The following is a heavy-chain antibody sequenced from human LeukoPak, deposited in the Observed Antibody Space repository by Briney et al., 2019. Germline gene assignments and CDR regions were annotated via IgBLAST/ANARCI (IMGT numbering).Heavy chain of an antibody. CDR1: GFTFSSYG. CDR3: ARGFGELLTTYFDY. Sequence: QPGRSLRLSCAASGFTFSSYGMHWVRQAPGKGLEWVAVIWYDGSNKYYADSVKGRFTISRDNSKNTLYLQMNSLRAEDTAVYYCARGFGELLTTYFDYWGQGTLVTVSS. CDR2: IWYDGSNK. V-gene: IGHV3-33*01. D-gene: IGHD3-10*01. J-gene: IGHJ4*02.